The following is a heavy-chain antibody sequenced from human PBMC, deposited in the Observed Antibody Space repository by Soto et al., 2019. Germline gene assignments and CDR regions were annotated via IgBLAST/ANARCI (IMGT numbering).Heavy chain of an antibody. J-gene: IGHJ4*02. Sequence: EVQLVESGGGLVQPGGSLRLSCAASGFTFSDYWMSWVRQAPGKGLEWVANIKEDGSEKYYVDSVKGRFTISRDSAKNSLYLQINSLRAEDTAVYYCARDSHWGQGTLVSVSS. CDR2: IKEDGSEK. V-gene: IGHV3-7*05. CDR3: ARDSH. CDR1: GFTFSDYW.